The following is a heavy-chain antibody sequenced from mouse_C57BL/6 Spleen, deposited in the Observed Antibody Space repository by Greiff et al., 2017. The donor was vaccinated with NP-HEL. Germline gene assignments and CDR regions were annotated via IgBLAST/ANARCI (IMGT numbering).Heavy chain of an antibody. D-gene: IGHD1-1*01. CDR3: ARERGYYYGSSYWYFDV. V-gene: IGHV5-16*01. J-gene: IGHJ1*03. Sequence: EVQLVESEGGLVQPGSSMKLSCTASGFTFSDYYMAWVRQVPEKGLEWVANINYDGSSTYYLDSLKSRFIISIYNAKNILYLQMSSLKSEDTATYYCARERGYYYGSSYWYFDVWGTGTTVTVSS. CDR1: GFTFSDYY. CDR2: INYDGSST.